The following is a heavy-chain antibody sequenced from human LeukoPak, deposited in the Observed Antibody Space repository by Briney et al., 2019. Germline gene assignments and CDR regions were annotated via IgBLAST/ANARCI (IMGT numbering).Heavy chain of an antibody. D-gene: IGHD3-3*01. CDR1: GFTLSSYR. J-gene: IGHJ4*02. V-gene: IGHV3-48*01. Sequence: GGSLRLSCAASGFTLSSYRMNWVRQAPGKGLEWVSYISSSSNTMYYADSVKGRFTISRDNAENSLYLQMNSPRAEDTAVYYCARGPGDFGFSFDYWGQGTLVTVSS. CDR3: ARGPGDFGFSFDY. CDR2: ISSSSNTM.